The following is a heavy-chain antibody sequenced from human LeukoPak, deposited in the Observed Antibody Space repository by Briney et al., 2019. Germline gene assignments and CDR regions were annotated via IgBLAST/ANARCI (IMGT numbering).Heavy chain of an antibody. CDR3: ARVPDITARPCDT. Sequence: SETLSLTCAVYGGSFRGYYWTLIRQTPGKGLEWIGEISHTGLTGSNPSLKSRVTIFVDSSKKQFSLRMTSVTAADTGVYYCARVPDITARPCDTWGPGTLVTVSS. CDR1: GGSFRGYY. CDR2: ISHTGLT. V-gene: IGHV4-34*01. D-gene: IGHD1-1*01. J-gene: IGHJ5*02.